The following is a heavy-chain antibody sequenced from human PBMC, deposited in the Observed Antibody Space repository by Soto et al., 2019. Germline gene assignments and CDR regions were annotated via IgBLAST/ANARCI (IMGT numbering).Heavy chain of an antibody. J-gene: IGHJ4*02. CDR1: GYTFTGYY. CDR2: INPNSGGT. CDR3: ARGGVPLHCSSTSCSSIAAAGNFDY. Sequence: GASVKVSCKASGYTFTGYYMHWVRQAPGQGLEWMGWINPNSGGTNYAQKFQGWVTMTRDTSISTAYMELSRLRSDDTAVYYCARGGVPLHCSSTSCSSIAAAGNFDYWGQGTLVTVSS. V-gene: IGHV1-2*04. D-gene: IGHD2-2*01.